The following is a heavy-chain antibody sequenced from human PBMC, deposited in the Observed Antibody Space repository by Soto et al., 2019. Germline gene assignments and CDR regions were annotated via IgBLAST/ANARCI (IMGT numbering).Heavy chain of an antibody. J-gene: IGHJ3*02. D-gene: IGHD6-13*01. Sequence: QVQLQESGPGLVKPSQTLSLTCTVSGGSISSGDYYWSWIRQPPGKGLEWIGYIYYSGSTYYNPSLQSRVTITVNTSQNQFSLKLSSVTAADTAVYYCARDRVNDAFDIWGQGTMVTVSS. CDR2: IYYSGST. CDR3: ARDRVNDAFDI. V-gene: IGHV4-30-4*01. CDR1: GGSISSGDYY.